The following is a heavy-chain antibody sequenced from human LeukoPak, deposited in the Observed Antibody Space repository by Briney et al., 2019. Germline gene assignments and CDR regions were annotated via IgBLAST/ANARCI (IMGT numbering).Heavy chain of an antibody. CDR3: AADPDTTMAFDC. CDR2: IVGDSTDT. D-gene: IGHD5-18*01. Sequence: SVKVSCKASGFTFTSASIQWIRRALGQRLGWIGWIVGDSTDTYYAQRFQERVTIARDMSTSTAYLELSSLRSEDTAVYYCAADPDTTMAFDCWGQGTLVTVSS. J-gene: IGHJ4*02. CDR1: GFTFTSAS. V-gene: IGHV1-58*02.